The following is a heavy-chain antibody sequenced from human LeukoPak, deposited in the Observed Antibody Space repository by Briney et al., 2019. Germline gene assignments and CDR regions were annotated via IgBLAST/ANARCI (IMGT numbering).Heavy chain of an antibody. V-gene: IGHV3-74*01. J-gene: IGHJ4*02. CDR2: INSDGSST. Sequence: QAGGSLRLSCAASGFTFDDYAMHWVRHAPGKGLVWVSRINSDGSSTNYADSVKGRFTISRDNAKNTLYLQMNSLRAEDTAVYYCARDGNYYDSSGYYSDYWGQGTLVTVSS. D-gene: IGHD3-22*01. CDR1: GFTFDDYA. CDR3: ARDGNYYDSSGYYSDY.